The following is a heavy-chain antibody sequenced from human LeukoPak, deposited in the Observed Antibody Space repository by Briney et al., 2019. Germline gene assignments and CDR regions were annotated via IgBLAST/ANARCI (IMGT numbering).Heavy chain of an antibody. V-gene: IGHV4-39*07. J-gene: IGHJ3*02. CDR1: GGSFSSYY. Sequence: SETLSLTCAVYGGSFSSYYWAWIRQPPGKGLEWIGSIYYNGGTYYNPSLKSRVTISLDTSKNNFSLKLSSVTAADTAVYSCARDQSGGRGLDVFDIWGQGTMVTVSS. D-gene: IGHD2-15*01. CDR2: IYYNGGT. CDR3: ARDQSGGRGLDVFDI.